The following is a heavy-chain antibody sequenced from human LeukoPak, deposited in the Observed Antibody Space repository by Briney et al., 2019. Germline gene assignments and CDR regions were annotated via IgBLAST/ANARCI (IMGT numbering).Heavy chain of an antibody. CDR3: ARRRTIGDYDY. J-gene: IGHJ4*02. D-gene: IGHD3-16*01. Sequence: GGSLRLSCAASGFTFSNYWMHWVRQAPGKGLMWAARISYDGSSADHADFVKGRFTISRDNAKNTLYLQMNSLRVEDTGVYYCARRRTIGDYDYWGQGTLVTVSS. V-gene: IGHV3-74*01. CDR2: ISYDGSSA. CDR1: GFTFSNYW.